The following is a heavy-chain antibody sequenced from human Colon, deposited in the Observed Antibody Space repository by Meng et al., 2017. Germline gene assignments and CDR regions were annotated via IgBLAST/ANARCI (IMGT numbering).Heavy chain of an antibody. CDR1: GFTFSDFW. CDR2: IVGDGSAR. D-gene: IGHD6-13*01. V-gene: IGHV3-74*01. CDR3: ARDLHIAAANY. Sequence: VEFGGGLVRRGGSLRLSCEASGFTFSDFWMHWVRQAPGKGLEWVSRIVGDGSARDYADSVKGRFIISRDNAKTTVYLEMNNLRAEDTAIYYCARDLHIAAANYWGQGTLVTVSS. J-gene: IGHJ4*02.